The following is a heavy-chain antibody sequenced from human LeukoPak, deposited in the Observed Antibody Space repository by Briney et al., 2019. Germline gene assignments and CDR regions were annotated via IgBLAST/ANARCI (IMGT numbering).Heavy chain of an antibody. D-gene: IGHD3-16*01. Sequence: PGGSLRLSCAASGFIFSSYNMHWVRQAPGKGLEWVAVISYDGSNKYYADSVKGRFTISRDNSKNTLYLQMNSLRAEDTAVYYCAKDLGDALYYFDYWGQGTLVTVSS. CDR3: AKDLGDALYYFDY. CDR1: GFIFSSYN. CDR2: ISYDGSNK. V-gene: IGHV3-30*18. J-gene: IGHJ4*02.